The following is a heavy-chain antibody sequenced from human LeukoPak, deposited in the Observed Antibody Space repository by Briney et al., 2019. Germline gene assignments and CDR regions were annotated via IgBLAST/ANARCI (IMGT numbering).Heavy chain of an antibody. V-gene: IGHV3-7*01. Sequence: SLRLSCAASGFTFSSYWMSWVRQAPGKGLEWVANIKQDGSEKYYVDSVKGRFTISRDNAKNSLYLQMNSLRAEDTAVYYCARDDKLGYMVRWFDPWGQGTLVTVSS. CDR3: ARDDKLGYMVRWFDP. CDR1: GFTFSSYW. D-gene: IGHD7-27*01. J-gene: IGHJ5*02. CDR2: IKQDGSEK.